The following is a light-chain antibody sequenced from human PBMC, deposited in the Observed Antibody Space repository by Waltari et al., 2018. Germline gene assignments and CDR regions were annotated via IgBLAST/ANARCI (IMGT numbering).Light chain of an antibody. CDR1: QSVGTY. CDR2: DAS. J-gene: IGKJ4*01. Sequence: EIVLTQSPAILSFSPGERATLSCRASQSVGTYLAWYQQRPGQSPRLLIYDASYRATGIPARFSGSGSETDFTLTISSLQPEDFAVYYFQQRRNLPLTFGGGTRVQI. V-gene: IGKV3-11*01. CDR3: QQRRNLPLT.